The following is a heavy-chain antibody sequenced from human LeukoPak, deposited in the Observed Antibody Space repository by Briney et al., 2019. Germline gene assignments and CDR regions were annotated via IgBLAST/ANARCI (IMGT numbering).Heavy chain of an antibody. J-gene: IGHJ4*02. V-gene: IGHV3-15*01. CDR3: TTGIGGSGSYSEQSDY. CDR2: IKSKTDGGTT. D-gene: IGHD3-10*01. CDR1: GFTFSNAW. Sequence: GGSLRLSCAASGFTFSNAWMSWVRQAPGKGLEWVGRIKSKTDGGTTDYVAPVKGRFTISRDDSKNTLYLQMNSLKTEDTAVYYCTTGIGGSGSYSEQSDYWGQGTLVTVSS.